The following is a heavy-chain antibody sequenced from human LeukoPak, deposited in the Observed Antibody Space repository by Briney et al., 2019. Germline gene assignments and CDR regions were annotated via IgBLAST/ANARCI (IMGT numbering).Heavy chain of an antibody. Sequence: GGSLRLSCAGSGFTFRGSAMHWVRQASGKGLQWVGHIRSEANSYATVYAASVKGRFTISRDDSKNTAYLQMNSLKIEDTAVYYCSRQTGELLFNLHYYYHLDVWGKGTTVTISS. CDR1: GFTFRGSA. CDR2: IRSEANSYAT. V-gene: IGHV3-73*01. J-gene: IGHJ6*03. CDR3: SRQTGELLFNLHYYYHLDV. D-gene: IGHD3-10*01.